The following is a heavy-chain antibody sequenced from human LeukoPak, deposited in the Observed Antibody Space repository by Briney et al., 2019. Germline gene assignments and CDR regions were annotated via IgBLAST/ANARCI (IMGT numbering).Heavy chain of an antibody. V-gene: IGHV3-30*03. J-gene: IGHJ3*02. CDR2: ISYDGSNK. D-gene: IGHD1-26*01. CDR3: ARRGVGALHAFDI. CDR1: GFTFSSYG. Sequence: GGSLRLSCAASGFTFSSYGMHWVRQAPGKGLEWVAVISYDGSNKYYADSVKGRFTISRDNSKNTLYLQMNSLRAEDTAVYYCARRGVGALHAFDIWGQGTMVTVSS.